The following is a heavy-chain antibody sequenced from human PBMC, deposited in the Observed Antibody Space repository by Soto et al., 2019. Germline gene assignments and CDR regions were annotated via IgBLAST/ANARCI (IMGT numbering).Heavy chain of an antibody. CDR2: ISLYSDGT. CDR1: GYTFSNYG. CDR3: ARVVPGAEAWFGP. J-gene: IGHJ5*02. Sequence: QVQLVQSGGEVKRPGASVTVSCKTSGYTFSNYGITWVRQAPGQPLEWLGWISLYSDGTNYAQKFQGRVSMTTDTSTTTAYMELRSLRSDDTAVYYGARVVPGAEAWFGPWGQGTLVTVSS. V-gene: IGHV1-18*01. D-gene: IGHD2-2*01.